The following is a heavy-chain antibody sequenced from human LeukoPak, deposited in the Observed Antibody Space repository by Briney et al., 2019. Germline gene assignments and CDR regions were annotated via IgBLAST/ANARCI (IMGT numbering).Heavy chain of an antibody. D-gene: IGHD5-24*01. CDR2: IYTSGST. CDR3: ARDRATNYYYGMDV. V-gene: IGHV4-4*07. J-gene: IGHJ6*02. Sequence: SETLSLTCTVSGGSISSYYWSWIRQPAGKGLEWIGRIYTSGSTNYNPSLKSRVTMSVDTSKNQFPLKLSSVTAADTAVCYCARDRATNYYYGMDVWGQGTTVTVS. CDR1: GGSISSYY.